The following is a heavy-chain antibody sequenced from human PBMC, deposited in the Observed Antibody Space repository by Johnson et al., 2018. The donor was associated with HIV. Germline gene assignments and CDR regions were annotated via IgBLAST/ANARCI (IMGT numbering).Heavy chain of an antibody. Sequence: VQLVESGGGLVQPVGSLRLSCAASGFTFSSYWMHWVRQAPGKGLVWVSRINSDGSSTSYADSVKGRFTISRDNAKNTLYLQMNSLRAEDTAVYYCARDFRSVGANDAFDIWGQGAMVTVSS. J-gene: IGHJ3*02. V-gene: IGHV3-74*01. CDR3: ARDFRSVGANDAFDI. D-gene: IGHD1-26*01. CDR2: INSDGSST. CDR1: GFTFSSYW.